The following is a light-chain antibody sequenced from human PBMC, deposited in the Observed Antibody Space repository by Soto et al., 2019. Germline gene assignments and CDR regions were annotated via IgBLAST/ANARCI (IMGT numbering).Light chain of an antibody. J-gene: IGKJ4*01. CDR3: QQYNSWPLT. V-gene: IGKV3D-15*01. CDR1: QSISSSY. Sequence: IVLRQSPGTLSLSPGERATRSCRGSQSISSSYLAWYQQKPGQPPRLLLYRTFTRATGVPTRISGSGSGTEFTLTISSLQSEDFAVYYCQQYNSWPLTFGGGTKVDIK. CDR2: RTF.